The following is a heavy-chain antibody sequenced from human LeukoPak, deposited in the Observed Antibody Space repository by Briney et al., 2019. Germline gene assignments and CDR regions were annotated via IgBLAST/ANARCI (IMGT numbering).Heavy chain of an antibody. J-gene: IGHJ5*02. CDR2: INPNSGGT. D-gene: IGHD2-2*01. CDR1: GYTFTGYY. V-gene: IGHV1-2*02. Sequence: ASVKVSCKAFGYTFTGYYMHWVRQAPGQGLEWMGWINPNSGGTNYAQKFQGRVTMTRDTSISTAYMELSRLRSDDTAVYYCARGYCSSTRCYWFDPWGQGTLVTVPS. CDR3: ARGYCSSTRCYWFDP.